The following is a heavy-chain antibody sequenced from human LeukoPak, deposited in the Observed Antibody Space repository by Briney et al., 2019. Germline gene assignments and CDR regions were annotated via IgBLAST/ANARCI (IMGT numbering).Heavy chain of an antibody. CDR2: IYYSGST. CDR1: GGSISSSSYY. CDR3: ARGDRELNDFDM. J-gene: IGHJ3*02. D-gene: IGHD1-26*01. Sequence: SETLSLTCTVSGGSISSSSYYWGWIRQPPGKGLEWIGSIYYSGSTYYNPSLKSRVTISVDTSKNQFSLNLSSVTAADTAVYYCARGDRELNDFDMWGQGTMVIVSS. V-gene: IGHV4-39*07.